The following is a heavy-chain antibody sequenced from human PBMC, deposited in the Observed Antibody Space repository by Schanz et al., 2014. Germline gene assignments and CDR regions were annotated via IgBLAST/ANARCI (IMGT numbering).Heavy chain of an antibody. Sequence: VQLAESGGGVVQPGRSLRLSCAASGFTFSSYGMHWVRQAPGKGLEWVSALSGSGGSTYYADSVKGRFTISRDNSKNTLYLQMNSLRAEDTAVYYCARPRFDYGEVDYWGQGTLVTVSS. CDR1: GFTFSSYG. CDR2: LSGSGGST. J-gene: IGHJ4*02. CDR3: ARPRFDYGEVDY. D-gene: IGHD4-17*01. V-gene: IGHV3-23*04.